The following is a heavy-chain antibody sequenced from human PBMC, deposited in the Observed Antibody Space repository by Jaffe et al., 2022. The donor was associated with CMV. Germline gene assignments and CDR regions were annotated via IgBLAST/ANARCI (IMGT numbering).Heavy chain of an antibody. V-gene: IGHV3-48*03. CDR2: ISSSGSTI. Sequence: EVQLVESGGGLVQPGGSLRLSCAASGFTFSSYEMNWVRQAPGKGLEWVSYISSSGSTIYYADSVKGRFTISRDNAKNSLYLQMNSLRAEDTAVYYCARMESVWGNYMDVWGKGTTVTVSS. CDR1: GFTFSSYE. D-gene: IGHD3-16*01. CDR3: ARMESVWGNYMDV. J-gene: IGHJ6*03.